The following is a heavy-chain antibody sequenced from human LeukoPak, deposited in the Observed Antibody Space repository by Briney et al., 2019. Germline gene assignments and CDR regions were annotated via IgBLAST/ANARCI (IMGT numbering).Heavy chain of an antibody. V-gene: IGHV3-30*03. CDR1: GFTFSSYG. D-gene: IGHD1-26*01. J-gene: IGHJ4*02. CDR2: ISYDGSNK. Sequence: LPGRSLRLSCAASGFTFSSYGMHWVRQAPGKGLEWVALISYDGSNKYYADSVKGRFTISRGNSKNTLYLQMNSLRAEDTAVYYCAREQGWELPEDYWGQGTLVTVSS. CDR3: AREQGWELPEDY.